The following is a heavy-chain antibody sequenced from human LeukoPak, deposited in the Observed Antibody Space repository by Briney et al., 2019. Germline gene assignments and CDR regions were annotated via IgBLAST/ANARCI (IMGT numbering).Heavy chain of an antibody. CDR3: ARVFGLGDDAFDI. V-gene: IGHV1-46*01. Sequence: ASVKVSCKASGYTFTSYDINWVRQATGQGLEWMGIINPSGGSTSYAQKFQGRVTMTRDMSTSTVYMELSSLRSEDTAVYYCARVFGLGDDAFDIWGQGTMVTVSS. D-gene: IGHD3-3*01. CDR2: INPSGGST. J-gene: IGHJ3*02. CDR1: GYTFTSYD.